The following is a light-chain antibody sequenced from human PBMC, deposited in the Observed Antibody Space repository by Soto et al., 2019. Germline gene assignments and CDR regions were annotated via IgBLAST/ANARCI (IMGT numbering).Light chain of an antibody. CDR2: SNN. V-gene: IGLV1-44*01. CDR3: AAWDDSLNGPV. CDR1: RSNIAANT. Sequence: QSVLTQSPSVSAAPGQKVTISCSGSRSNIAANTVNWYQQFPGTAPKLLIYSNNQRPSGVPDRFSGSKSGTSASLAISGLQSVDESDYYCAAWDDSLNGPVFGGGTKLTVL. J-gene: IGLJ3*02.